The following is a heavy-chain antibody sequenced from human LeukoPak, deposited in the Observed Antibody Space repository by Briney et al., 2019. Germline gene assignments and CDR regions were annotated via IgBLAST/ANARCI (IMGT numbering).Heavy chain of an antibody. CDR1: GYSFSSYW. D-gene: IGHD6-13*01. J-gene: IGHJ3*02. V-gene: IGHV5-51*01. CDR2: IYPGDSDT. Sequence: GESLKISCKGSGYSFSSYWIGWVRQMPGKGLEWMGIIYPGDSDTRYSPSFQGQVTISADKSISTAYLQWSSLKASDTAMYYCARQSADSSSWNFDAFDIWGQGTMVTVSS. CDR3: ARQSADSSSWNFDAFDI.